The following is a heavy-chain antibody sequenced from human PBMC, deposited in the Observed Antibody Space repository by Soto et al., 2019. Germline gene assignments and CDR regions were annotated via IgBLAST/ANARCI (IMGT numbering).Heavy chain of an antibody. V-gene: IGHV6-1*01. D-gene: IGHD1-26*01. CDR2: TYYRSKWYN. CDR3: ARTEKGARHYYYYGMDV. Sequence: SQTLSLTCAISGDSVSSNSAAWNWIRQSPSRGLEWLGRTYYRSKWYNDYAVSVKSRITINPDTSKNQFSLQLNSVTPEDTAVYYCARTEKGARHYYYYGMDVWGQGTTVTVSS. CDR1: GDSVSSNSAA. J-gene: IGHJ6*02.